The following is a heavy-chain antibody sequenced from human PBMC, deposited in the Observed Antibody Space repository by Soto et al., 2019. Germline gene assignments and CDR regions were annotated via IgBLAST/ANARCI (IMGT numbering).Heavy chain of an antibody. CDR3: ARILRDTAMVYGMDV. V-gene: IGHV1-18*01. CDR1: GYTFTSYG. D-gene: IGHD5-18*01. CDR2: ISAYNGNT. J-gene: IGHJ6*02. Sequence: QVQLVQSGAEVKKPGASVKVSCKASGYTFTSYGISWVRQAPGQGLEWMGWISAYNGNTNYAQKLQGRVTMTTDTSTSTAYMDLRSLRSDDTAVYYYARILRDTAMVYGMDVWGQGTTVTVSS.